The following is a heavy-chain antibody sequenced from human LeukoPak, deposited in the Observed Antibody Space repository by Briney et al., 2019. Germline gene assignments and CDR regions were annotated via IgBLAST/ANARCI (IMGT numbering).Heavy chain of an antibody. CDR3: ARFGYVAAVDL. CDR1: GFSFSAYW. CDR2: INPAGTET. D-gene: IGHD2-15*01. J-gene: IGHJ4*02. V-gene: IGHV3-7*01. Sequence: GGSLRLSCAASGFSFSAYWMTWVRQAPGTGLEWVANINPAGTETYYVDPVKGRFTISRNNAKNLLYLQMNSLRAEDTAVYYCARFGYVAAVDLWGQGTLVTVSS.